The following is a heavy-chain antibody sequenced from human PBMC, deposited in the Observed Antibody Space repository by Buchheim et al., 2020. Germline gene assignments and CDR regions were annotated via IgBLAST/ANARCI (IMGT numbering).Heavy chain of an antibody. Sequence: QVHLQESGPGLVRPSETLSLTCTVSGGPISSFFWSWIRKPPGGELKWFGYFYNSGSPNYNPSLKSRVPISLHTPTTPFSLILNSVTAADTAVFYCARGSFTAIDFWGQGTL. D-gene: IGHD3-16*01. J-gene: IGHJ4*02. CDR2: FYNSGSP. CDR3: ARGSFTAIDF. V-gene: IGHV4-59*01. CDR1: GGPISSFF.